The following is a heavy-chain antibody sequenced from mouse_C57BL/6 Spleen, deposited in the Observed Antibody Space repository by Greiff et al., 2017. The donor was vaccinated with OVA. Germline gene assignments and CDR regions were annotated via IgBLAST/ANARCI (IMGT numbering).Heavy chain of an antibody. V-gene: IGHV1-19*01. J-gene: IGHJ3*01. Sequence: SGPVLVKPGASVKMSCKASGYTFTDYYMNWVKQSHGKSLEWIGVINPYNGGTSYNQKFKGKATLTVDKSSSTAYMELNSLTSEDSAVYYCAKDKNWFAYWGQGTLVTVSA. CDR2: INPYNGGT. CDR3: AKDKNWFAY. CDR1: GYTFTDYY.